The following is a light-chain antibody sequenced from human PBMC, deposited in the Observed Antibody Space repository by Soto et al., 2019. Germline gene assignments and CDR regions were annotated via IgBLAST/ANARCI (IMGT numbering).Light chain of an antibody. CDR3: QQSYSTPIT. Sequence: DIQVTQYPSSLSASVGDTVTITCRPSQFISTYLNWYQQKPGKAPNLLIYTTSSLHSGVPSRFSGSGSGTDFTLTISSLQPEDFATYYCQQSYSTPITFGHGTRLEIK. CDR1: QFISTY. J-gene: IGKJ5*01. V-gene: IGKV1-39*01. CDR2: TTS.